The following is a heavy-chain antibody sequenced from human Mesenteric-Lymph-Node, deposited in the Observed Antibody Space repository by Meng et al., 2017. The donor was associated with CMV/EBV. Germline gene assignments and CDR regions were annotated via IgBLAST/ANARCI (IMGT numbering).Heavy chain of an antibody. CDR1: GFTFSSYA. CDR2: ISASSDTT. J-gene: IGHJ4*02. D-gene: IGHD6-13*01. CDR3: AKQQYSSSWTPYYFDY. Sequence: GGSLRLSCAASGFTFSSYAMSWVRQAPGKGLEWVSGISASSDTTYYADSVKGRFTISRDNSKNTLYLQMNSLRAEDTAVYYCAKQQYSSSWTPYYFDYWGLGTLVTVSS. V-gene: IGHV3-23*01.